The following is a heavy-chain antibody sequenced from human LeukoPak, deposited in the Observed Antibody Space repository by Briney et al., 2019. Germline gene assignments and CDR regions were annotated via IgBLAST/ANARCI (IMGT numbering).Heavy chain of an antibody. D-gene: IGHD2-2*02. J-gene: IGHJ4*02. V-gene: IGHV3-23*01. CDR2: ISGSGGST. CDR3: AKDPYCSSTSCYTY. Sequence: GGSLRLSCAASGFTFNTYSLDWVRQAPGKGLEWVSAISGSGGSTYYADSVKGRFTISRDNSKNTLYLQMNSLRAEDTAVYYCAKDPYCSSTSCYTYWGQGTLVTVSS. CDR1: GFTFNTYS.